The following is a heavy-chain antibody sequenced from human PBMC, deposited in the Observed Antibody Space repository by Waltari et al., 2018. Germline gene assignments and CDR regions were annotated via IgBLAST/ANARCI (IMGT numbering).Heavy chain of an antibody. CDR2: VDPEDGET. Sequence: EVQLVQSGAEVKKPGATVKISCKASGYTFTDYYMHWVQQAPGKGLEWMGRVDPEDGETIYAEKFQGRVTITADTSTDTAYMELSSLRSEDTAVYYCATDLEITMVRGVIITDDYWGQGTLVTVSS. V-gene: IGHV1-69-2*01. D-gene: IGHD3-10*01. J-gene: IGHJ4*02. CDR3: ATDLEITMVRGVIITDDY. CDR1: GYTFTDYY.